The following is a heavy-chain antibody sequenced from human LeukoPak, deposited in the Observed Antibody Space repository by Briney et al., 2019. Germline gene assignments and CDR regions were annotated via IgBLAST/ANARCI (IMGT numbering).Heavy chain of an antibody. CDR1: GFTFSSYG. V-gene: IGHV3-30*03. CDR3: ARDGSGSYYNYYYYYYGMDV. CDR2: ISYDGSNK. D-gene: IGHD3-10*01. J-gene: IGHJ6*02. Sequence: GGSLRLSCAASGFTFSSYGMHWVRQAPGKGLEWVAVISYDGSNKYYADSVKGRFTISRDNSKNTLYLQMNSLRAEDTAVYYCARDGSGSYYNYYYYYYGMDVWGQGTTVTVSS.